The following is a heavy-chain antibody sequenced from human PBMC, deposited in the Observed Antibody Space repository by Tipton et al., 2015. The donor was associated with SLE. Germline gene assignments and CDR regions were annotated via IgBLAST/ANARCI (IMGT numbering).Heavy chain of an antibody. CDR3: VKGSLVVVVSPFDV. D-gene: IGHD3-22*01. V-gene: IGHV3-48*03. J-gene: IGHJ3*01. Sequence: SLRLSCAASGFTFSSYEMNWVRQAPGKGLDWVSYISPSGSATNYADSVRGRFTISRDNAKKSLYLQMNSLTIEDTALYYCVKGSLVVVVSPFDVWGQGTMVTVSS. CDR2: ISPSGSAT. CDR1: GFTFSSYE.